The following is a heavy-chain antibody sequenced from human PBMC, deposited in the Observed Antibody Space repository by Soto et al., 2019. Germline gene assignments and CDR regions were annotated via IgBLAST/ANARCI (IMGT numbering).Heavy chain of an antibody. V-gene: IGHV4-34*01. Sequence: QVLLQQWGAGLLKPSETLSLTCAVYGGSFSAYYWSWIRQPPGKGLEWIGEINHSGSTNYNPSLKSRVTISVETSKNQFSLKLSAVTAADPAVYYCARTSRFEYWGQGTLVTVSS. CDR1: GGSFSAYY. CDR3: ARTSRFEY. J-gene: IGHJ4*02. CDR2: INHSGST. D-gene: IGHD6-6*01.